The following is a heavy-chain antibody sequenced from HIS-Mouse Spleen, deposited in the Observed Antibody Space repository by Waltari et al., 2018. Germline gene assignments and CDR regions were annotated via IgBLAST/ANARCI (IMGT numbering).Heavy chain of an antibody. CDR2: IYFSGST. V-gene: IGHV4-39*07. J-gene: IGHJ2*01. Sequence: QLQLQESGPGLGTPSETLSLTCSVPGGSISRSSYCWGWIRQPPGKGLEWIGSIYFSGSTYYNPSLKSRVTISVDTSKNQFSLKLSSVTAADTAVYYCAREIPYSSSWYDWYFDLWGRGTLVTVSS. CDR3: AREIPYSSSWYDWYFDL. CDR1: GGSISRSSYC. D-gene: IGHD6-13*01.